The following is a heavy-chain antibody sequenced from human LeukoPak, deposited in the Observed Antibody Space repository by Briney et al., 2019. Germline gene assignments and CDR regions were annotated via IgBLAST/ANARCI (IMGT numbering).Heavy chain of an antibody. CDR2: IKQDGSEK. D-gene: IGHD3/OR15-3a*01. CDR3: ARVGSSRDFWTGYYTDYYYMDV. CDR1: GFSFSSHS. V-gene: IGHV3-7*01. J-gene: IGHJ6*03. Sequence: PGGSLRLSCVGSGFSFSSHSMNWVRQAPRKGLEWVANIKQDGSEKYYVDSVKGRFTISRDNAKNSLYLQMNSLRAEDTAVFYCARVGSSRDFWTGYYTDYYYMDVWGKGTTVTVSS.